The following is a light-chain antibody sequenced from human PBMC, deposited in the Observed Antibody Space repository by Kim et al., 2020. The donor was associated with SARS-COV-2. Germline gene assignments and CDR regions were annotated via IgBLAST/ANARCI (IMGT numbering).Light chain of an antibody. V-gene: IGKV1-5*01. CDR2: DAS. CDR1: QSILSW. CDR3: QQYDTYS. J-gene: IGKJ1*01. Sequence: GDRVTITCRASQSILSWLAWYQQKPGKAPRLLIYDASSLESGVPPRFSGSGSGTEFTLTISSLQPDDSATYYCQQYDTYSFGQGTKVEIK.